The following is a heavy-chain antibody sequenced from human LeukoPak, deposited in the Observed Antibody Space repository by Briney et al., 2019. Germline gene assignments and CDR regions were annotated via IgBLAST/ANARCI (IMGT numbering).Heavy chain of an antibody. CDR2: IYYSGST. Sequence: SETLSLTCTVSGGSISSSSYYWGWIRQPPGKGLEWIGYIYYSGSTNYNPSLKSRVTISVDTSKNQFSLKLSSVTAADTAVYYCARDLVTGYDGMDVWGQGTTVTVSS. V-gene: IGHV4-61*01. D-gene: IGHD3-16*01. J-gene: IGHJ6*02. CDR3: ARDLVTGYDGMDV. CDR1: GGSISSSSYY.